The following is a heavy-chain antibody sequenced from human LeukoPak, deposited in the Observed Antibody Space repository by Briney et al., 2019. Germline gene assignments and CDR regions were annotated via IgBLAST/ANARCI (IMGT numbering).Heavy chain of an antibody. J-gene: IGHJ4*02. CDR2: FYNGGST. CDR3: ARRYSSSWYIDY. CDR1: GFTVSSNH. V-gene: IGHV3-66*01. Sequence: GGSLRLSCAGSGFTVSSNHMSWVRQAPGKGLEWVSLFYNGGSTYYADSVKGRLSISRDNSKNTLFLQMNSLRAEDTAVYYCARRYSSSWYIDYWGQGTLVTVSS. D-gene: IGHD6-13*01.